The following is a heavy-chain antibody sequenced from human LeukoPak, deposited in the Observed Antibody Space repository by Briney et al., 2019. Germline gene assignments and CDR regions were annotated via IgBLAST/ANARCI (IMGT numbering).Heavy chain of an antibody. J-gene: IGHJ4*02. CDR2: ISYDGSNK. V-gene: IGHV3-30-3*01. Sequence: GGSLRLSCAASGFTFSSYAMHWVRQAPGKGLEWVAVISYDGSNKYYADSVKGRFTISRDNSKNTLYLRMNSLRAEDTAVYYCARDSLYYDILTGYYNGGIDYWGQGTLVTVSS. CDR1: GFTFSSYA. CDR3: ARDSLYYDILTGYYNGGIDY. D-gene: IGHD3-9*01.